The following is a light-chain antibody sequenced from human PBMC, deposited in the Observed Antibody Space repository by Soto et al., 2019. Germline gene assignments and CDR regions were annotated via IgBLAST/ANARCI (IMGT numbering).Light chain of an antibody. CDR2: EAS. CDR1: QGIRND. CDR3: LQDHTYPWT. V-gene: IGKV1-6*01. Sequence: AIQMTQSPSSLSASVGDRVTITCRASQGIRNDLGWYQQKPGKAPKLLISEASDLQSGVPSRFSGSGSGTDFTLTISSLQTEDFATYYCLQDHTYPWTFGQGTKVEIK. J-gene: IGKJ1*01.